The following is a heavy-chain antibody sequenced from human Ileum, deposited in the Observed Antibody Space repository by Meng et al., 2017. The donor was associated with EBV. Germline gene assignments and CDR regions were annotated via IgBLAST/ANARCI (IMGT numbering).Heavy chain of an antibody. D-gene: IGHD6-19*01. Sequence: QVPLLEPGADVKKPGPSVKVSCKASEGTFSRYSISWVRQAPGQGLEWMGGIIPPFDTANYAQKFQGRVTITADKSTGTAYMELSSLRSEDTAIYYCARGGDSSGWYWYFDYWGQGTLVTVSS. CDR2: IIPPFDTA. CDR3: ARGGDSSGWYWYFDY. V-gene: IGHV1-69*06. J-gene: IGHJ4*02. CDR1: EGTFSRYS.